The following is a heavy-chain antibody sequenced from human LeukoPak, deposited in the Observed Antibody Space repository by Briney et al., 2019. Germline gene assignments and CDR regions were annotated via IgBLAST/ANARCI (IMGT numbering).Heavy chain of an antibody. J-gene: IGHJ4*02. CDR2: IYKIGTT. V-gene: IGHV4-59*02. CDR3: VIGVGWQPDY. Sequence: SDTLSLTSTVFGDSVTGYFLNWVRQPPGKGLEWIGHIYKIGTTNYNPSLKSRLTISADTSKNQFSLQLRSVTAADTAVYYCVIGVGWQPDYWGQGALVTVSS. CDR1: GDSVTGYF. D-gene: IGHD2-15*01.